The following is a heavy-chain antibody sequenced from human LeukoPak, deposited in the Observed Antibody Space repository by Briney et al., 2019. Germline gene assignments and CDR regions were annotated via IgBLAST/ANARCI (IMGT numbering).Heavy chain of an antibody. CDR3: ARGGNRIAVAGRERRRFNYFDY. V-gene: IGHV4-31*03. CDR1: GGSISSGGYY. J-gene: IGHJ4*02. Sequence: SETLSLTCTVSGGSISSGGYYWSWIRQHPGKGLEWIGYIYYSGSTNYNPSLKSRVTISVDTSKNQFSLKLSSVTAADTAVYYCARGGNRIAVAGRERRRFNYFDYWGQGTLVTVSS. CDR2: IYYSGST. D-gene: IGHD6-19*01.